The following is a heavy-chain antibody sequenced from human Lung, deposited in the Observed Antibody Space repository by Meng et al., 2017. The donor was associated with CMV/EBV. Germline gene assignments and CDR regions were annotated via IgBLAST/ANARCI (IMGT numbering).Heavy chain of an antibody. J-gene: IGHJ6*02. CDR3: ARGQRYYYGSGRWDRAWYYYGMDV. V-gene: IGHV4-34*01. CDR2: INHSVST. CDR1: GGSFSGYY. D-gene: IGHD3-10*01. Sequence: SXTXSLXCAVYGGSFSGYYWSWIRPPPGKGLEWIGEINHSVSTNYNPSLKSRVTISVDTSKNQFSLKLSSVTAADTAVYYCARGQRYYYGSGRWDRAWYYYGMDVXGQGXTVTVSS.